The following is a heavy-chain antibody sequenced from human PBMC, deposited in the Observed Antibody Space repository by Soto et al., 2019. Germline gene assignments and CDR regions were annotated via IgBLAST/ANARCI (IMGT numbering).Heavy chain of an antibody. V-gene: IGHV3-30-3*01. CDR3: ARGFEHSSGWCFDY. Sequence: PGGSLRLSCAASGFTFSSYAMHWVRQAPGKGLEWVAVISYDGSNKYYADSVKGRFTISRDNSKNTLYLQMNSLRAEDTAVYYCARGFEHSSGWCFDYWGQGTLVTVSS. CDR2: ISYDGSNK. CDR1: GFTFSSYA. J-gene: IGHJ4*02. D-gene: IGHD6-19*01.